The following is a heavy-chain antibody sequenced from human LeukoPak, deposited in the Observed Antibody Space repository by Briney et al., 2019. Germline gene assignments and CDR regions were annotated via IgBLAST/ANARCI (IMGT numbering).Heavy chain of an antibody. V-gene: IGHV4-4*02. D-gene: IGHD3-16*01. J-gene: IGHJ4*02. CDR3: ARDLRGMVDY. Sequence: SETLSLTCAVSGASISSSYWWSWVRQTPGKGLEWIGEIYHSGGTNYNPSLESRVTISLDKSKNQFSLKLSSVTAADTAVYYCARDLRGMVDYWGQGTLVTVSS. CDR2: IYHSGGT. CDR1: GASISSSYW.